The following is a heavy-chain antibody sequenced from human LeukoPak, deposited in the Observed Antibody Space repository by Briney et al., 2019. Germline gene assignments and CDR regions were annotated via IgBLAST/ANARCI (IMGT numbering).Heavy chain of an antibody. Sequence: GGSLRLSCAASGLTFSKYSMTWVRQAPGKGLEWVSFIDTSSTIMYYTDSVKGRFTISRDNAKNSLYLQMDSLKVEDTAIYYCARDNWVDCWGQGTLVTVSS. J-gene: IGHJ5*01. CDR2: IDTSSTIM. CDR3: ARDNWVDC. V-gene: IGHV3-48*04. CDR1: GLTFSKYS.